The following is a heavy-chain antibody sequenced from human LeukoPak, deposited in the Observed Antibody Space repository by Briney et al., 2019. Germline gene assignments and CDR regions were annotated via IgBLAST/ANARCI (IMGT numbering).Heavy chain of an antibody. CDR1: GCTFTGYY. CDR3: ARDPRGRESSGYKRRVLFAY. V-gene: IGHV1-2*02. CDR2: VNPNSGGT. D-gene: IGHD3-22*01. Sequence: ASVQVSCKASGCTFTGYYMHWVRQAAGQGLKWMGWVNPNSGGTNHAQKFQGRVTMTRDTSINTAYMELSRLSSDDTAVYYCARDPRGRESSGYKRRVLFAYWGQGTLVTVSS. J-gene: IGHJ4*02.